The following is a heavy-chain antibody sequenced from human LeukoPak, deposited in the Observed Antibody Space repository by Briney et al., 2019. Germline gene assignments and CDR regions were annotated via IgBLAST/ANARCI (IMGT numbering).Heavy chain of an antibody. CDR2: IYHSGST. CDR3: AGFPPNTLTQDN. CDR1: GYSISSSYY. J-gene: IGHJ4*02. D-gene: IGHD4-11*01. V-gene: IGHV4-38-2*01. Sequence: PSETLSLTCAVSGYSISSSYYWGWIRQPPGKGLEWIGTIYHSGSTHYNPSLKSRVTLSVDTSKNQFSLKLRSVTAADTAVYYWAGFPPNTLTQDNWAQGTLSPSPQ.